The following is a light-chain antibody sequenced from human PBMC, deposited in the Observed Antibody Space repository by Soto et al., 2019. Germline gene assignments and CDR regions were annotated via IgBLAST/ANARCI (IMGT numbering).Light chain of an antibody. Sequence: EIVLTQSPGTLSLSPGDRATLSCRASQRVSNSYLAWYQQKPGQAPRLLIYDASTRAAGVPDRVTGGGSGTDFTLTISSLQSEDSAVYYCHQYNSWPRGTFGPGTKVEIK. CDR1: QRVSNSY. CDR3: HQYNSWPRGT. CDR2: DAS. J-gene: IGKJ3*01. V-gene: IGKV3-20*01.